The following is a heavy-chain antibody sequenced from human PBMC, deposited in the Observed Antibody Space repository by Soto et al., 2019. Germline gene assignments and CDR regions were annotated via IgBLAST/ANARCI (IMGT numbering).Heavy chain of an antibody. D-gene: IGHD1-26*01. V-gene: IGHV1-69*13. Sequence: SVKVSCKASGGTFSSYAISWVRQAPGQGLEWMGGIIPIFGTANYAQKFQGRVTITADESTSTAYMELSSLRSEDTAVYYCARGAPVGVFGYYGMDVWGQGTTVTVSS. J-gene: IGHJ6*02. CDR2: IIPIFGTA. CDR1: GGTFSSYA. CDR3: ARGAPVGVFGYYGMDV.